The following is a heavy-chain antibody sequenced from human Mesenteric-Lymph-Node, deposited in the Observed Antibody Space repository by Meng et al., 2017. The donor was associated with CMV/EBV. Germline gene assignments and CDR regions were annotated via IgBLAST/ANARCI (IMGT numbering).Heavy chain of an antibody. J-gene: IGHJ4*02. CDR3: ARGDYDSSACY. CDR2: SIPIFGTA. D-gene: IGHD3-22*01. V-gene: IGHV1-69*05. Sequence: SVKVSCKASGYSFRTYGITWVRQAPGQGLEWMGGSIPIFGTAKYAQKFRGRVTITTDESTSTAYMELSSLRSEDTAVYYCARGDYDSSACYWGQGTLVTVSS. CDR1: GYSFRTYG.